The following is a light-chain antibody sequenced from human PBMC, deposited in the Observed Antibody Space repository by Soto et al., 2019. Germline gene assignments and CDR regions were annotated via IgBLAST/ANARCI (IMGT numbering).Light chain of an antibody. CDR3: QQYYSSPPFT. Sequence: AIRMTQSPSSFSASVGDRVTITCRASQDIGTYLAWYQQKPGKAPKLLIYSASTLQSGVPSKFSGSRSGTAFTLTINSLQTGDFASYYCQQYYSSPPFTFGPGTKVDVK. CDR2: SAS. CDR1: QDIGTY. J-gene: IGKJ3*01. V-gene: IGKV1-8*01.